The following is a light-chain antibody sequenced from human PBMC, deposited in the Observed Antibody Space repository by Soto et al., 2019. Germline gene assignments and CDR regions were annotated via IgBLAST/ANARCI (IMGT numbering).Light chain of an antibody. CDR2: EGS. CDR1: QNIKNW. V-gene: IGKV1-39*01. J-gene: IGKJ1*01. CDR3: QQSYSTPQT. Sequence: DIQMTQSPSTLSASVGDRVTITCRASQNIKNWLAWYQQRPGQAPKLLISEGSSLESGVPSRFSGSGSGTDFTLTISSLQPEDFATYYCQQSYSTPQTFGQGTKVDIK.